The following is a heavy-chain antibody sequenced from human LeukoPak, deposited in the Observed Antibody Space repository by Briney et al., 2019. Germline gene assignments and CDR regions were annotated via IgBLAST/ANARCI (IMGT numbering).Heavy chain of an antibody. CDR3: AKGGIGYNYALES. Sequence: GGSLRLSCAASGFTFNNYAMTWVRQAPGKRLEWVSSIGASGGSPYYGDSVKGRFTISRDNSKNTLFLQMNSLRAEDTAVYYCAKGGIGYNYALESWGQGTLVTVSS. CDR2: IGASGGSP. D-gene: IGHD5-18*01. J-gene: IGHJ5*02. V-gene: IGHV3-23*01. CDR1: GFTFNNYA.